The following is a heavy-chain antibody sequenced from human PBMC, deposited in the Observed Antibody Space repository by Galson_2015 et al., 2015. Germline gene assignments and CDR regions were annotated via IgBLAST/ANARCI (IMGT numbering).Heavy chain of an antibody. Sequence: SLRLSCAASGFTFDDYTMHWVRQAPGKGLEWVSLISWDGGSTYYADSVKGRFTISRDNSKNSLYLQMNSLRTEDTALYYCAKDLAAADVKDYYYYGMDVWGQGTTVTVSS. D-gene: IGHD6-13*01. V-gene: IGHV3-43*01. J-gene: IGHJ6*02. CDR1: GFTFDDYT. CDR3: AKDLAAADVKDYYYYGMDV. CDR2: ISWDGGST.